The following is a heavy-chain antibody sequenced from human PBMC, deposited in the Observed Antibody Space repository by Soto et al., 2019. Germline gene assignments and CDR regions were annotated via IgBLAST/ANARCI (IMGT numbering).Heavy chain of an antibody. J-gene: IGHJ4*02. CDR1: EFTFYAYG. V-gene: IGHV3-30*03. CDR2: ISFDGSTT. D-gene: IGHD3-22*01. Sequence: QVQLVESGGGVVQPGRSLRLSCAASEFTFYAYGMHWVRQAPGKGLEWVADISFDGSTTYYADSVKGRFTISRDNPKNMLYLQMNSLRVEDTAVYYCATQGGRYYDSSGYYLDYWGQGTLVTVSS. CDR3: ATQGGRYYDSSGYYLDY.